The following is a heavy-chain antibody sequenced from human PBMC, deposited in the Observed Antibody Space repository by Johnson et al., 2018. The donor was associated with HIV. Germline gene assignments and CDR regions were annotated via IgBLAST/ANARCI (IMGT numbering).Heavy chain of an antibody. CDR2: ILFDGVYK. CDR1: GFPFRDSA. J-gene: IGHJ3*02. D-gene: IGHD1-26*01. CDR3: ARDNVFIGAPNERAFDI. V-gene: IGHV3-30-3*01. Sequence: VQLVESGGGVVQPGRSQRLSCAASGFPFRDSAMHWVRQAPGKGMEWVAVILFDGVYKHYAESVKGRFTISRDNSKNTLYLQMNSLRGEDTAVYYCARDNVFIGAPNERAFDIWGQGTMVTVSS.